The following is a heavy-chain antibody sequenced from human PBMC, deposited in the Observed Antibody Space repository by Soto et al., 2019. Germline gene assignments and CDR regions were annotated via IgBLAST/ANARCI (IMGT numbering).Heavy chain of an antibody. D-gene: IGHD2-2*01. CDR1: GFTFSNAW. Sequence: GGSLSLSCAASGFTFSNAWMSWVRQAPGKGLERVGRIKSTTDGGTTDYAAPVEGRFTISRDDSKNTLYVQMDSLKTEDTAVYYCTTPLGYCSGTTCYGTFDFWGQGTLVTVSS. CDR2: IKSTTDGGTT. CDR3: TTPLGYCSGTTCYGTFDF. J-gene: IGHJ3*01. V-gene: IGHV3-15*01.